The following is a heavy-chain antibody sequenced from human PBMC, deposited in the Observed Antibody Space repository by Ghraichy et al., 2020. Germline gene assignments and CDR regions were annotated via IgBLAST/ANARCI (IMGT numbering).Heavy chain of an antibody. V-gene: IGHV4-39*01. J-gene: IGHJ4*02. D-gene: IGHD3-10*01. CDR2: VYYSGST. CDR3: ARLAYYGSGSNREY. CDR1: GGSISSRPYY. Sequence: SEPLSLTCTVSGGSISSRPYYWRWIRQPPGKGLEWIGSVYYSGSTYYNPSLKSRVTISVDTSKNQFSLKLSSGSAADTAMYYCARLAYYGSGSNREYWGQGTLVTGPS.